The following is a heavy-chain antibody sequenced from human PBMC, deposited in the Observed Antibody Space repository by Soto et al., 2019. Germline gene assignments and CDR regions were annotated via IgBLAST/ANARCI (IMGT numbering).Heavy chain of an antibody. D-gene: IGHD2-15*01. Sequence: GGSLTLSCAASGFAFSRFWLHWVRQTPGKGLEWVAYIYHAGTKETYAASEKGLFTVSNDTAKSSLHHQIYSRTAEDTADYFGARYQGYTSPVWGQGTEVTVSS. CDR3: ARYQGYTSPV. V-gene: IGHV3-74*03. J-gene: IGHJ4*01. CDR2: IYHAGTKE. CDR1: GFAFSRFW.